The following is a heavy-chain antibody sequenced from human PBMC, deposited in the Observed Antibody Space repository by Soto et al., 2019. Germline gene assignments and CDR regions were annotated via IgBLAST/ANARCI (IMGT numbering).Heavy chain of an antibody. CDR3: AKVDYYGSGRGYYYYGMDV. D-gene: IGHD3-10*01. Sequence: GGSLRLSCAASGFTFSSYGMHWVRQAPGKGLEWVAVISYDGSNKYYADSVKGRFTISRDNSKNTLYLQMNSLRAEDTAVYYCAKVDYYGSGRGYYYYGMDVWGQGTTVTVAS. V-gene: IGHV3-30*18. CDR1: GFTFSSYG. CDR2: ISYDGSNK. J-gene: IGHJ6*02.